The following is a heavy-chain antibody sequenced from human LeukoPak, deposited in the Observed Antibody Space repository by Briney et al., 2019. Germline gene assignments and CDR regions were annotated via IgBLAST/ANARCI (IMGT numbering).Heavy chain of an antibody. Sequence: SETLSLTCTVSGGSISSSSYYWGWIRQPPGKGLEWIGSIYYSGGTYYNPSLKSRVTISVDTSKNQFSLKVSSVTAADTAVYYCARDQKGGRQLYDWGQGTLVTVSS. V-gene: IGHV4-39*07. CDR1: GGSISSSSYY. CDR3: ARDQKGGRQLYD. CDR2: IYYSGGT. J-gene: IGHJ4*02. D-gene: IGHD3-3*01.